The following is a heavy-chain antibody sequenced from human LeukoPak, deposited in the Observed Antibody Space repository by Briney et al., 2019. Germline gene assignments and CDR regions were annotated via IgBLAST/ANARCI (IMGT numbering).Heavy chain of an antibody. CDR3: ARELTLVEMATIDAFDI. CDR1: GYTFTSYG. V-gene: IGHV1-18*01. D-gene: IGHD5-12*01. J-gene: IGHJ3*02. Sequence: ASVKVSCKASGYTFTSYGISWVRQAPGQGLEWMGWISAYNGNTNYAQKFQGRVTITADKSTSTAYMELSSLRSEDTAVYYCARELTLVEMATIDAFDIWGQGTMVTVSS. CDR2: ISAYNGNT.